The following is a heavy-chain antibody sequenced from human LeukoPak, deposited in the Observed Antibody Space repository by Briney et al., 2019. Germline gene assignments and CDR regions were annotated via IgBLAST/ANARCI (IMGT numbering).Heavy chain of an antibody. Sequence: GGSLRLSCAASGFTFRSYEMNWVRQAPGKGLEWVSSISSSSYIYSADSVKGRFTISRDNATNSLYLQMNSLRAEDTAVYYCARTYYDSSGYYFDYWGQGTLVTVSS. CDR1: GFTFRSYE. CDR3: ARTYYDSSGYYFDY. CDR2: ISSSSYI. D-gene: IGHD3-22*01. J-gene: IGHJ4*02. V-gene: IGHV3-21*01.